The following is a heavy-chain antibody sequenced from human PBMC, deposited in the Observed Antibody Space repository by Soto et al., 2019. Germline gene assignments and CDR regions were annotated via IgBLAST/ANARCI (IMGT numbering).Heavy chain of an antibody. J-gene: IGHJ4*02. CDR2: ISDSAGST. D-gene: IGHD2-21*01. CDR3: AKRDSAY. Sequence: PGGSLRLSCAASGFTFSSYAMSWVRQAPGKGLEWVSTISDSAGSTYYADSVKGRFTISRDNSKNTLYLQMDSLRAEDTAIYYCAKRDSAYWGQGTLVTVSS. CDR1: GFTFSSYA. V-gene: IGHV3-23*01.